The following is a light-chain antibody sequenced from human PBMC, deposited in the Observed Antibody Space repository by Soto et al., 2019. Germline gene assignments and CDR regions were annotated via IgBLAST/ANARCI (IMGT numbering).Light chain of an antibody. CDR2: EVS. CDR3: TSYASSYIWV. CDR1: SSDVGAYKY. J-gene: IGLJ3*02. Sequence: QSALTQPPSASGSPGQSVTISCTGTSSDVGAYKYVSWYQQYPGKAPKLMIYEVSKRPSGVPDRFSGSKSGNTASLTVSGLQAEDEADYYCTSYASSYIWVFGAGTKLTVL. V-gene: IGLV2-8*01.